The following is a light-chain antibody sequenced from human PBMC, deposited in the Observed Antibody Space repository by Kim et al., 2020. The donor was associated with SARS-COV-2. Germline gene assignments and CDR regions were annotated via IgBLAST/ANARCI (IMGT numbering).Light chain of an antibody. J-gene: IGKJ2*01. CDR3: MQGTPRPYS. V-gene: IGKV2-30*02. Sequence: DFVMTQSPLSLPVTLGQPASISCRTSQSLVHSDGNTYLNWFQQRPGQSPRRLVYKVSNRDSGVPDRFSGSGSGTDFTLKISRVEAEDVGVYYCMQGTPRPYSFGQGTKLEI. CDR1: QSLVHSDGNTY. CDR2: KVS.